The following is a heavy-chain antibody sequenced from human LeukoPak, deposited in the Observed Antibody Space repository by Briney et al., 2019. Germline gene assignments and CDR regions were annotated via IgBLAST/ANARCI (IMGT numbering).Heavy chain of an antibody. CDR3: ARGYCSSTSCSYYMDV. V-gene: IGHV3-23*01. CDR1: GFTFSSYA. CDR2: ISGSGGST. Sequence: GGSLRLSCAASGFTFSSYAMSWVRQAPGKGLEWVSAISGSGGSTYYADSVKGRFTISRDNSKNTLYLQMGSLRAEDMAVYYCARGYCSSTSCSYYMDVWGKGTTVTVSS. J-gene: IGHJ6*03. D-gene: IGHD2-2*01.